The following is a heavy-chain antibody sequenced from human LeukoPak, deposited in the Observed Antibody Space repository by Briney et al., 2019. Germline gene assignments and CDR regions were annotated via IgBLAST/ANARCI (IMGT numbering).Heavy chain of an antibody. J-gene: IGHJ4*02. Sequence: HPGGSLRLSCAASGFTVSSNYMSWVRQAPGKGLEWVSVIYSGGSTYYADSVKGRFTISRDNSKNTLYLQMNSLRAEDTAVYYCAKDAPSYVWGSYRYFDYWGQGTLVTVSS. CDR2: IYSGGST. CDR3: AKDAPSYVWGSYRYFDY. CDR1: GFTVSSNY. D-gene: IGHD3-16*02. V-gene: IGHV3-53*01.